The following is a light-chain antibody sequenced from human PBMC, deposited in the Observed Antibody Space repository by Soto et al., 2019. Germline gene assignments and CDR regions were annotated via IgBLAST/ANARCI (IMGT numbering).Light chain of an antibody. Sequence: QSVLTQPASVSVSPGQSITISCTGTSSDVGGYNYVSWYQQHPGKAPKLMIYDVSNRPSGVSNRFSGSKSGNTASLTISGLQAEDEADYYCSSYTSSSPPFVFGTGTKVTVL. CDR2: DVS. CDR1: SSDVGGYNY. CDR3: SSYTSSSPPFV. V-gene: IGLV2-14*01. J-gene: IGLJ1*01.